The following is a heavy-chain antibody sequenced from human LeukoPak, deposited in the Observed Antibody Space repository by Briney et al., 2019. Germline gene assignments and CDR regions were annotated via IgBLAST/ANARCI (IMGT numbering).Heavy chain of an antibody. CDR1: GFTFSSYA. Sequence: GESLRLSCAASGFTFSSYAMSWVRQAPGEGLEWVSAISGSGGSTYYADSVKGRFTISRDNSKNTLYLQMNSLRAEDTAVYYCAKPIVVVPAAIYHFDYWGQGTLVTVSS. D-gene: IGHD2-2*01. V-gene: IGHV3-23*01. CDR3: AKPIVVVPAAIYHFDY. CDR2: ISGSGGST. J-gene: IGHJ4*02.